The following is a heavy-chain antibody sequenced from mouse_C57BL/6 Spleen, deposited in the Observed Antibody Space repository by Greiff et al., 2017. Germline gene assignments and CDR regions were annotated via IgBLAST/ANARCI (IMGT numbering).Heavy chain of an antibody. CDR2: IAPNSGGT. J-gene: IGHJ4*01. V-gene: IGHV1-72*01. D-gene: IGHD2-1*01. CDR1: GYTFTSYW. Sequence: QVQLKQPGAELVKPGASVKLSCKASGYTFTSYWMHWVKQRPGRGLEWIGRIAPNSGGTKYNEKFKSKATLTVDKPSSTAYMQLSSLTSEDSAVYYCARGDYGKLYAMDYWGQGTSVTVSS. CDR3: ARGDYGKLYAMDY.